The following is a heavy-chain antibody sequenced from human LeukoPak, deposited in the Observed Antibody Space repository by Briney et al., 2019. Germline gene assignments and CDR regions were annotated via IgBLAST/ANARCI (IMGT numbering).Heavy chain of an antibody. CDR2: IFHSGST. D-gene: IGHD5-18*01. J-gene: IGHJ5*02. Sequence: SETLSLTCTVSGGSISSSGSYWGWIRQPPGKGLEWIGSIFHSGSTYYNPSLKSRVTISVERPKNQFSLKLSSVTAADTAVYYCARHPSKWIQLWLRGNWFDPWGQGTLVTVSS. V-gene: IGHV4-39*01. CDR1: GGSISSSGSY. CDR3: ARHPSKWIQLWLRGNWFDP.